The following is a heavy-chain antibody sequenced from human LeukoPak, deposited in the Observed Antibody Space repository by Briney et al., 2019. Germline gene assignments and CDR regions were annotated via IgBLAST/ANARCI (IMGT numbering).Heavy chain of an antibody. CDR3: ASRKKGMATAGFDY. V-gene: IGHV5-51*01. Sequence: GASLKISCKGSGYRFTSYWSGWVRQMPGKGLEWMGFIYPGDSDTRYSPSFQGQVTISAEKSISTAYLQWSSLKASDTALYYCASRKKGMATAGFDYWGQGTLVTVSS. CDR2: IYPGDSDT. D-gene: IGHD5-24*01. CDR1: GYRFTSYW. J-gene: IGHJ4*02.